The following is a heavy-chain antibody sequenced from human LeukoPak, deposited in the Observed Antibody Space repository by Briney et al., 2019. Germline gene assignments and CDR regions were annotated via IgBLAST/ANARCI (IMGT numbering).Heavy chain of an antibody. D-gene: IGHD3-22*01. J-gene: IGHJ4*02. CDR2: IIPIFGTA. CDR1: GGTFSSYA. CDR3: AVHYYDSSGYYSSFDY. Sequence: GASVKVSCKASGGTFSSYAISWARQAPGQGLEWMGGIIPIFGTANYAQKFQGRVTITADESTSTAYMELSSLRSEDTAVYYCAVHYYDSSGYYSSFDYWGQGTLVTVSS. V-gene: IGHV1-69*01.